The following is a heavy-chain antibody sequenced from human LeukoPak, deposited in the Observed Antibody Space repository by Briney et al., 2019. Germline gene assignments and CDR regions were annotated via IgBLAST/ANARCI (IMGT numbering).Heavy chain of an antibody. Sequence: GGSLRLSCAASGFTFSTYWMTWVRQAPGKGLEWVANINQDGSEKHYVDSVKGRFTISRDNAKNSLYLQMNSLRAEDTAVYYCAKGYDSSSWYYFQHWGQGTLVTVSS. D-gene: IGHD6-13*01. V-gene: IGHV3-7*01. CDR3: AKGYDSSSWYYFQH. CDR1: GFTFSTYW. CDR2: INQDGSEK. J-gene: IGHJ1*01.